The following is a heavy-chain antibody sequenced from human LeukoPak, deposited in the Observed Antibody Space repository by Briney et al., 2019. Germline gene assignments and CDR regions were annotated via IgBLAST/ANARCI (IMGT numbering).Heavy chain of an antibody. V-gene: IGHV4-59*01. Sequence: SETPSLTCTVSGGSISSYYWSWIRQPPGKGLEWIGYYSGNTNYNPSLKSRVTISVDTSKNQFSLKLSSVTAADTALYYCARHYCSGGSCYLGFDYWGQGTLVTVSS. D-gene: IGHD2-15*01. J-gene: IGHJ4*02. CDR3: ARHYCSGGSCYLGFDY. CDR1: GGSISSYY. CDR2: YSGNT.